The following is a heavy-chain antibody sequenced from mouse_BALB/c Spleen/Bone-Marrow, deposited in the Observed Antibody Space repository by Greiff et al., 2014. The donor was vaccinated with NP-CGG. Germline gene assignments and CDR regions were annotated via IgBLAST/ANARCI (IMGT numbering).Heavy chain of an antibody. Sequence: VQLQESGAELAKPGASVKMSCKASGCTFTSYWMHWVKQRPGQGLEWIGYINPSTGYTEYNQKFKDKATLTADKSSSTAYMQLSSLTSEDSAVYYCARGDYYFDYWGQGTTLTVSS. J-gene: IGHJ2*01. V-gene: IGHV1-7*01. CDR1: GCTFTSYW. D-gene: IGHD2-13*01. CDR2: INPSTGYT. CDR3: ARGDYYFDY.